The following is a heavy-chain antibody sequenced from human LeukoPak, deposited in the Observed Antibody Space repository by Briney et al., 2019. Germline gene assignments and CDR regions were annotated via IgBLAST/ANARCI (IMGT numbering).Heavy chain of an antibody. CDR3: ASASRYYDILTGQSGTWYFDL. J-gene: IGHJ2*01. Sequence: PAGSLRLSCAASGFTFSSYSMNWVRQAPGKGLEWVSSISSSSSYIYYADSVKGRFTISRDNAKNSLYLQMNSLRAEDTAVYYCASASRYYDILTGQSGTWYFDLWGRGTLVTVSS. D-gene: IGHD3-9*01. V-gene: IGHV3-21*06. CDR1: GFTFSSYS. CDR2: ISSSSSYI.